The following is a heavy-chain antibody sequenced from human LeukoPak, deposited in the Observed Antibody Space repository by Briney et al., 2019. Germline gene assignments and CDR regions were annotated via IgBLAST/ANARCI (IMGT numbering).Heavy chain of an antibody. CDR1: GFTVSSNY. V-gene: IGHV3-66*01. Sequence: GGSLRLSCAASGFTVSSNYISWVRQAPGEGLEWVSVIYSGDSTYYADSVKGRFTISRDNSKNTLYLQMNSLRAEDTAVYYCARDGGLLVHDYWGQGTLVTVSS. J-gene: IGHJ4*02. D-gene: IGHD2-15*01. CDR3: ARDGGLLVHDY. CDR2: IYSGDST.